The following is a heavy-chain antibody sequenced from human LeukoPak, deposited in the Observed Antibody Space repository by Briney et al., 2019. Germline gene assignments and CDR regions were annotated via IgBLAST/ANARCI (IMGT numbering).Heavy chain of an antibody. D-gene: IGHD2-21*02. CDR3: ARTWGLASCAGDCLHDAFDI. J-gene: IGHJ3*02. V-gene: IGHV1-2*02. CDR1: GYTFTFYY. Sequence: GASVKVSCKASGYTFTFYYIHWVRQAPGQGLEWMGWINPNSGGTNYAQKFQGGVTMTRDTSITTAYMELSRLRSDDTAMYYCARTWGLASCAGDCLHDAFDIWGQGTMVTVSS. CDR2: INPNSGGT.